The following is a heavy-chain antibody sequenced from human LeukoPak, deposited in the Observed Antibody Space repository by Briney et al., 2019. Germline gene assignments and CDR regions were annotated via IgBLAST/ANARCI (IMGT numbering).Heavy chain of an antibody. D-gene: IGHD3-9*01. V-gene: IGHV1-18*01. CDR1: GYTFTSYG. Sequence: ASVKVSCKASGYTFTSYGISWLRQAHGQGLEWMGWISGHNGHTNYAQKLQGRVSMTTDTATTTAYMELRSRRSDDTAVYYCARYPSDYDILTGYPDSWGQVTLVTVSS. J-gene: IGHJ4*02. CDR2: ISGHNGHT. CDR3: ARYPSDYDILTGYPDS.